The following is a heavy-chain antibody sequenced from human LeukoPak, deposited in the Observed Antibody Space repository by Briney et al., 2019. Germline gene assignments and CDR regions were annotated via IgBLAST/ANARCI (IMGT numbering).Heavy chain of an antibody. CDR1: GFTFNSYG. Sequence: GGSLRLSCAASGFTFNSYGMHWVRQAPGKGLEWVAVISYDGSNKYYADSVKGRFTISRDNSKNTLYLQMNSLRAEDTAVYYCAREYYYDSSGYAGSDYWGQGTLVTVSS. CDR3: AREYYYDSSGYAGSDY. D-gene: IGHD3-22*01. CDR2: ISYDGSNK. V-gene: IGHV3-30*19. J-gene: IGHJ4*02.